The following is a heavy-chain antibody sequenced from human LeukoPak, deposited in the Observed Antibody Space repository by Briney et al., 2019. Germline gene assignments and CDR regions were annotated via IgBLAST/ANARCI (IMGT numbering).Heavy chain of an antibody. CDR1: GFTFSTHS. CDR2: ISFSGDYI. V-gene: IGHV3-21*01. J-gene: IGHJ4*02. Sequence: PGGSLRLSCAASGFTFSTHSMNWVRQAPGKGLEWVSSISFSGDYIYYADSLKGRITISRDNAKNSLYLQMNSLRAEDSAVYYCARDTKDYWGQGTLVTVSS. CDR3: ARDTKDY. D-gene: IGHD2-8*01.